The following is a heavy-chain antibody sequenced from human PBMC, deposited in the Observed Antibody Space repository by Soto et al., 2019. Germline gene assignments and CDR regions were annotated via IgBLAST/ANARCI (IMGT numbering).Heavy chain of an antibody. CDR2: ISGGSGDST. CDR1: GFTFSNYA. V-gene: IGHV3-23*01. J-gene: IGHJ4*02. D-gene: IGHD2-2*01. CDR3: AKNQPSWATRAAFDY. Sequence: GVSRLLSCAASGFTFSNYAMNWVRPAPGKGLEWVSGISGGSGDSTFYADSVKGRFTISRDNSKNTLHLQMNSLRTEDTAVYYCAKNQPSWATRAAFDYWGQGPLVTVSS.